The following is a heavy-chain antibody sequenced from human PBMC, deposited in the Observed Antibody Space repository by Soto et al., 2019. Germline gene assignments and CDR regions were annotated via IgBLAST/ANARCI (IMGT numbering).Heavy chain of an antibody. J-gene: IGHJ6*02. V-gene: IGHV3-21*01. D-gene: IGHD5-18*01. CDR3: ARQRGGYSYGPYYYYGMDV. Sequence: EVQLVESGGGLVKPGGSLRLSCAASGFTFSSYSMNWVRQAPGKGLEWVSSISSSSSYIYYADSVKGRFTISRDNAKNSLYLQMNSLRAEDTAVYYCARQRGGYSYGPYYYYGMDVWGQGTTVTVSS. CDR2: ISSSSSYI. CDR1: GFTFSSYS.